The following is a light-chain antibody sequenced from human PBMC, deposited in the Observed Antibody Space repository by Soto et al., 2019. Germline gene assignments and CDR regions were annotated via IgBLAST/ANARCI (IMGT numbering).Light chain of an antibody. CDR2: AAS. Sequence: DIQMTQSPSSLSASVGDRVTVTCRASQSISNNLNWYQKKQGRAPTLLIFAASTLQTGVPSRFSGSGFGTDFTLTISSLQLEDFATYYCQQSYTSPLTSGGGTKVDVK. CDR1: QSISNN. CDR3: QQSYTSPLT. J-gene: IGKJ4*01. V-gene: IGKV1-39*01.